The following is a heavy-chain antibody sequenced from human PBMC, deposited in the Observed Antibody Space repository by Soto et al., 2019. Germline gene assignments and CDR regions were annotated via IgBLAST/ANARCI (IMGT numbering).Heavy chain of an antibody. CDR3: ARDASDETLYFDY. Sequence: QVQLVESGGGVVQPGRSLRLSCAASGFTFSSYAMHWVRQAPGKGLEWVAVISYDGSNKYYADSVKGRFTISRDNSKNTLYLQMNSLRSDDTAVYYCARDASDETLYFDYWGQGTLVTVSS. CDR1: GFTFSSYA. J-gene: IGHJ4*02. V-gene: IGHV3-30-3*01. CDR2: ISYDGSNK.